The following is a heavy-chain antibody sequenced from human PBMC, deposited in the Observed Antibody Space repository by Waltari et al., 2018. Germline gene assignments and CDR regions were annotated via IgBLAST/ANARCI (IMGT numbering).Heavy chain of an antibody. CDR1: GGSFSGYY. Sequence: QVQLQQWGAGLLKPSETLSLTCAVYGGSFSGYYWSWIRQPPGKGLEWIGEINHSGSTNNNPTHKIRSTISVDTTKNQFSLKLSSVTAADTAVYYCARGYKGDYWGQGTLVTVSS. J-gene: IGHJ4*02. V-gene: IGHV4-34*04. CDR3: ARGYKGDY. CDR2: INHSGST. D-gene: IGHD1-1*01.